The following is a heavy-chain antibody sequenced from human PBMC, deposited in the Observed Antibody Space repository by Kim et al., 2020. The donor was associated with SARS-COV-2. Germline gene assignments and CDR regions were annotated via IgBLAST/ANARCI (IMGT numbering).Heavy chain of an antibody. Sequence: ASVKVSCKASGYRISSNAVTWVRQAPGRGPEWMGWISGYNGKTKYAQNFQGRVTMTTDRSTSTAYMELKNLRTDDTAVYYCARGPIIDIVIIPALKNSYYMDVGGKGTTLTVSS. J-gene: IGHJ6*03. CDR2: ISGYNGKT. V-gene: IGHV1-18*01. D-gene: IGHD2-2*01. CDR3: ARGPIIDIVIIPALKNSYYMDV. CDR1: GYRISSNA.